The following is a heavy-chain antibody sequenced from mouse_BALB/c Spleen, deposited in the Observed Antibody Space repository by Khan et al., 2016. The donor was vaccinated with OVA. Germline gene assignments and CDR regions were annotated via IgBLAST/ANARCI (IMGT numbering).Heavy chain of an antibody. D-gene: IGHD1-2*01. Sequence: QVQLQQSGAELVKSGASVKLSCKASGYTFTSYYMYWVKQRPGQGLEWIGEINPSNGDNNFNEKFKSKATLTVDKSSSTAFMQLGSLTFEDSAVYYCIRGGYGGFACWGQGTLVTVSA. V-gene: IGHV1-53*01. CDR1: GYTFTSYY. CDR3: IRGGYGGFAC. J-gene: IGHJ3*01. CDR2: INPSNGDN.